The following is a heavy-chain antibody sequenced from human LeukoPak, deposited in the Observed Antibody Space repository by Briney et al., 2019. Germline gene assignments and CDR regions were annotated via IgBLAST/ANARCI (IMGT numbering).Heavy chain of an antibody. V-gene: IGHV3-21*01. J-gene: IGHJ4*02. D-gene: IGHD3-22*01. CDR1: GFTVSSNY. CDR3: ARGRGPSYYYDSSGYPYYFDY. CDR2: ISSSSSYI. Sequence: GGSLRLSCAASGFTVSSNYMSWVRQAPGKGLEWVSSISSSSSYIYYADSVKGRFTISRDNAKNSLYLQMNSLRAEDTAVYYCARGRGPSYYYDSSGYPYYFDYWGQGTLVTVSS.